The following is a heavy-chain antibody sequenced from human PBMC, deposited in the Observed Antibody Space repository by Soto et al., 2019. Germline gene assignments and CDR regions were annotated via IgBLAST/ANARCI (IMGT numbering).Heavy chain of an antibody. CDR2: IIPIFGTA. V-gene: IGHV1-69*13. Sequence: ASVKVSCKASGGTFSSYAISWVRQAPGQGLEWMGGIIPIFGTANYAQKFQGRVTITADESTSTAYMELSSLRSEDTAVYYCARRPHYYDSSEGGAFDIWGQGTMVTVSS. CDR3: ARRPHYYDSSEGGAFDI. J-gene: IGHJ3*02. D-gene: IGHD3-22*01. CDR1: GGTFSSYA.